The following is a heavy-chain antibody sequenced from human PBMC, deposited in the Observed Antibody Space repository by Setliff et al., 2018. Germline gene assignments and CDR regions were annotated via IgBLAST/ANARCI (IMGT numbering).Heavy chain of an antibody. D-gene: IGHD2-2*01. CDR3: VRGSGPRVVVAMPFDY. CDR2: IHPSGGST. V-gene: IGHV1-46*01. Sequence: ASVKVSCKASAFTKYYVHWVRQAPGQGLEWMGIIHPSGGSTTYAQKFQGRVTMTRDTSTGTVNMELSSLRSEDTAVYYCVRGSGPRVVVAMPFDYWGQGTPVTVSS. CDR1: AFTKYY. J-gene: IGHJ4*02.